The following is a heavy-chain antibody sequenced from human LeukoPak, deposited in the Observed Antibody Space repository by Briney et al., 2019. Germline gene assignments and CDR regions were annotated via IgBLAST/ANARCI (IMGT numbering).Heavy chain of an antibody. J-gene: IGHJ5*02. CDR3: ARDADTSEFFSWLDL. Sequence: SGGSLRLSCAASGFTFSYYGTQWVRQAPGKGLEWVALIWHDGGKRYYADSVKGRFTISRDNSKNTLYLQMTTLRAEDTAVYYCARDADTSEFFSWLDLWGQGTLVTVSS. D-gene: IGHD3-22*01. V-gene: IGHV3-33*01. CDR1: GFTFSYYG. CDR2: IWHDGGKR.